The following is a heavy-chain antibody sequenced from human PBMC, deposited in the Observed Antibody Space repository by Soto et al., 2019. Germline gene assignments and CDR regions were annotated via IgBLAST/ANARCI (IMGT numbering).Heavy chain of an antibody. D-gene: IGHD6-13*01. CDR3: ARVLTPSRIAAAFQH. Sequence: SETLSLTCTVSGGSISTYYWSWIRQPPGKGLEWIGYMYYSGTTNYNPSLKSRVTISVGTSKNQFSLKLSSVTAADTAVYYCARVLTPSRIAAAFQHWGQRTLATVSS. CDR1: GGSISTYY. V-gene: IGHV4-59*01. CDR2: MYYSGTT. J-gene: IGHJ1*01.